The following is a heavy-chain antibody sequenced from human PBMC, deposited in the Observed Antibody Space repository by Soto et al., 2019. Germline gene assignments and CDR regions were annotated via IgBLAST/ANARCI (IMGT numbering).Heavy chain of an antibody. CDR2: VSTNDDRT. D-gene: IGHD3-22*01. CDR1: GYTFTAYG. CDR3: TRELNTESSAYYSFAY. J-gene: IGHJ4*02. Sequence: QVQLVQSGPEVKMRGASVKVSCKTSGYTFTAYGLAWLRQAPGQRPEWMGWVSTNDDRTNYAQKFQGRVTMTTDRSTTTTYMELRSLRADDTAVYYCTRELNTESSAYYSFAYWGQGTLVTVSS. V-gene: IGHV1-18*01.